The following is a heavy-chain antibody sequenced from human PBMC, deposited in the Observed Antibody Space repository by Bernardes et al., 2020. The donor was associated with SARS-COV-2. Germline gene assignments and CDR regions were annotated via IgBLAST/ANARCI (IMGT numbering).Heavy chain of an antibody. Sequence: ASVKVSCKASGYTFTDYYMSWVRQAPGQGLEWMGWINPNSGGTNYAQKFQGRVTMTCDTSISTAYMDLSRLRSDDTAVYYCERVGSGTYPPDFDYWGQGTLVTVSS. V-gene: IGHV1-2*02. CDR2: INPNSGGT. CDR1: GYTFTDYY. CDR3: ERVGSGTYPPDFDY. J-gene: IGHJ4*02. D-gene: IGHD3-3*01.